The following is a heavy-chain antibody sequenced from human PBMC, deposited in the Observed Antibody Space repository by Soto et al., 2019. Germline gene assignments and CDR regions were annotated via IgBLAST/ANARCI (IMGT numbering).Heavy chain of an antibody. V-gene: IGHV1-18*01. D-gene: IGHD3-10*01. CDR1: GYTFTSYG. J-gene: IGHJ4*02. CDR3: ARVYRITMVRGELSEY. CDR2: ISAYNGNT. Sequence: QVQLVQSGAEVKKPGASVKVSCKVSGYTFTSYGSSWVRQAPGQGLEWMGWISAYNGNTNYAQKLQGRVTMTTDTSTSTAYMELRSLRSDDTAVYYCARVYRITMVRGELSEYWGQGTLVTVSS.